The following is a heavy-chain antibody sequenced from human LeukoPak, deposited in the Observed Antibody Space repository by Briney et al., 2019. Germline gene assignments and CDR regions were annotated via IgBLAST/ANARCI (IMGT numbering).Heavy chain of an antibody. CDR3: ARAPDTAMVHFDY. V-gene: IGHV1-69*13. J-gene: IGHJ4*02. CDR1: GGTFSSYA. CDR2: IIPIFGTA. Sequence: SVKVSCKASGGTFSSYAISWVRQAPGQGLEWMGGIIPIFGTANYAQKFQGRVTITADESTSTAYMELSSLRSEDTAAYYCARAPDTAMVHFDYWGQGTLVTVSS. D-gene: IGHD5-18*01.